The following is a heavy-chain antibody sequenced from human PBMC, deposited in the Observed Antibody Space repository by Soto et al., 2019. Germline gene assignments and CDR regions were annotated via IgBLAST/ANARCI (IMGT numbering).Heavy chain of an antibody. Sequence: GSAGKVSSKDSCYTCARPGIRWGRPSPGQGLEWMGWVSACNGNTHDAQQIEGRVTMTTDTSTSTAQLELRSLRSEDTAVYYCARVGVVVRGRGAFDIWGQGTMVTVSS. CDR2: VSACNGNT. J-gene: IGHJ3*02. D-gene: IGHD3-22*01. CDR1: CYTCARPG. V-gene: IGHV1-18*04. CDR3: ARVGVVVRGRGAFDI.